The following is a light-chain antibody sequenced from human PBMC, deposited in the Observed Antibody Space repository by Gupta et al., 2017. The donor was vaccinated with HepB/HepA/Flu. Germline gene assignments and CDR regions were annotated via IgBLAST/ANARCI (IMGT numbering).Light chain of an antibody. CDR2: LNSDGSH. CDR1: SGHSSYA. CDR3: QTWGTGKGV. J-gene: IGLJ3*02. V-gene: IGLV4-69*01. Sequence: QVVLTQSPSASASLGASVKLTCTLSSGHSSYAIAWHQQQPEKGPRYLMKLNSDGSHSKGDGIPDRFSGSSSGAERYLTISSLQSEDESDYYCQTWGTGKGVFGGGTKLTVL.